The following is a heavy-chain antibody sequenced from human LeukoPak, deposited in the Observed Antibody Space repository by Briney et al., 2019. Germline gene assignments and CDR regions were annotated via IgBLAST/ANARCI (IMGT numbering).Heavy chain of an antibody. CDR2: ISGSGGST. CDR1: GFTFSSYT. Sequence: PGGSLRLSCAASGFTFSSYTMHWVRQAPGKGLEWVSAISGSGGSTYYADSVKGRFTISRDDSRNTLYLQMNTLRAEDTAVYYCAKDYPLDYWGQGALVTVSS. V-gene: IGHV3-23*01. CDR3: AKDYPLDY. J-gene: IGHJ4*02.